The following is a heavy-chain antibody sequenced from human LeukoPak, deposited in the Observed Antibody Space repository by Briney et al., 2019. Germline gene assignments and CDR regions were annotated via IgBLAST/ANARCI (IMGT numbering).Heavy chain of an antibody. D-gene: IGHD6-19*01. CDR2: ISGSGGST. CDR3: AKDHRSYSSGWFLFDY. J-gene: IGHJ4*02. CDR1: GFTFSSYA. V-gene: IGHV3-23*01. Sequence: GGSLRLSCAASGFTFSSYAMSWVRQAPGKGLEWVSAISGSGGSTYYADSVKGRFTISRDNSKNTLYLQMNSLRAEDTAVYYCAKDHRSYSSGWFLFDYWGQGTLVTVSS.